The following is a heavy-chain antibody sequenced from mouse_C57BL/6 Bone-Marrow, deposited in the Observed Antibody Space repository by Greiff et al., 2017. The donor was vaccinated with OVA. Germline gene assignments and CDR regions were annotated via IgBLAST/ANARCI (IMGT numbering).Heavy chain of an antibody. CDR3: AGYGYYFDD. J-gene: IGHJ2*01. CDR2: INPGSGGT. D-gene: IGHD2-2*01. Sequence: QVQLQQSGAELVRPGTSVKVSCKASGYAFTNYLIEWVKQRPGQGLEWIGVINPGSGGTNYNEKFKGKATLTADKSSSTAYMQLSSLTSEDSAVYFCAGYGYYFDDWGQGTTVTVSS. V-gene: IGHV1-54*01. CDR1: GYAFTNYL.